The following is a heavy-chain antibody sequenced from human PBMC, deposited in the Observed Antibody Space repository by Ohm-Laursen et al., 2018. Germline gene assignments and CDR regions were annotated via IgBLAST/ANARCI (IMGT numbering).Heavy chain of an antibody. CDR1: GDSVSSNGVA. V-gene: IGHV6-1*01. CDR3: ARGASRALDF. CDR2: IRYSSKWNN. D-gene: IGHD1-26*01. J-gene: IGHJ4*02. Sequence: SETLSLTCAISGDSVSSNGVAWNWIRQSPSGSLEWLGMIRYSSKWNNNYAVSVQSRITINPDTSRNQFSLQLNSVTPDDTAVYFCARGASRALDFWDQGTLVTVSS.